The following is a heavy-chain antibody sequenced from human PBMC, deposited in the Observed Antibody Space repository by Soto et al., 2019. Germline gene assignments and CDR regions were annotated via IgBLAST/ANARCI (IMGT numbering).Heavy chain of an antibody. Sequence: QVQLVQSGAEVKKPGASVKVSCKASGYTFTSSDINWVRQATGQGLEWMGWMNPNSGNTGYAQKLQGRVTMTRHTSISTAYMELSSLRYEATAVYYCARAPSTSHDAFDIWGQGTMVTVSS. CDR1: GYTFTSSD. J-gene: IGHJ3*02. V-gene: IGHV1-8*01. CDR2: MNPNSGNT. CDR3: ARAPSTSHDAFDI.